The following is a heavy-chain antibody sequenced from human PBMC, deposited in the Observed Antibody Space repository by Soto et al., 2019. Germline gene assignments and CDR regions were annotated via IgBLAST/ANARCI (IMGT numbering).Heavy chain of an antibody. D-gene: IGHD3-3*01. CDR1: GFSLTTSGVG. V-gene: IGHV2-5*02. J-gene: IGHJ4*02. CDR3: AHRVLRTVFGLVTTTAIYFDF. CDR2: IYLDYDK. Sequence: QITLNESGPTQVKPRQTLTLTCTFSGFSLTTSGVGVGWIRQSPGKAPEWLALIYLDYDKRYSPSLKSRLTITKDTSKNQVVLTMADLDPADTATYYCAHRVLRTVFGLVTTTAIYFDFWGQGTPVAVSS.